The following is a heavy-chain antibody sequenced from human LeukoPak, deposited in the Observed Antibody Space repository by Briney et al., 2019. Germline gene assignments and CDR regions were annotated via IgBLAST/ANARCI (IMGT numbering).Heavy chain of an antibody. Sequence: VASVKVSCKVSGYTFTSYGISWVRQAPGQGLEWMGIINPSGGSTSYAQKFQGRVTMTRDTSTSTVYMELSSLRSEDTAVYYCARAEYYDFWSGYFHWGQGTLVTVSS. CDR2: INPSGGST. CDR3: ARAEYYDFWSGYFH. J-gene: IGHJ4*02. CDR1: GYTFTSYG. V-gene: IGHV1-46*03. D-gene: IGHD3-3*01.